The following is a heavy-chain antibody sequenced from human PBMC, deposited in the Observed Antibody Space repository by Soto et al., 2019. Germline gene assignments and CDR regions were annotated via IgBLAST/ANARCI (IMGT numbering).Heavy chain of an antibody. CDR1: GYTLTELS. V-gene: IGHV1-24*01. D-gene: IGHD6-13*01. J-gene: IGHJ6*02. CDR3: ATKGRWYVGYYYYGMDG. CDR2: FDPEDGET. Sequence: QVQLVQSGAEVKKRGASVKVSCKVSGYTLTELSMHWVREAPGKGLEWMGGFDPEDGETIYAQKFQGRVTRTEDTSTDTAYMELSSLRSEDTAVYYCATKGRWYVGYYYYGMDGWGQGTTVTVSS.